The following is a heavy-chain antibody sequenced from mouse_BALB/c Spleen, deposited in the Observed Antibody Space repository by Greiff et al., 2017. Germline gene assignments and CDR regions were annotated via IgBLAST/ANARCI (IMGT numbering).Heavy chain of an antibody. Sequence: EVQLQESGPGLVKPSQSLSLTCTVTGYSITSDYAWNWIRQFPGNKLEWMGYISYSGSTSYNPSLKSRISITRDTSKNQLFLQLNSVTTEDTATYYCARRLIYYGSSPQAMDYWGQGTSVTVSS. V-gene: IGHV3-2*02. J-gene: IGHJ4*01. CDR1: GYSITSDYA. CDR3: ARRLIYYGSSPQAMDY. D-gene: IGHD1-1*01. CDR2: ISYSGST.